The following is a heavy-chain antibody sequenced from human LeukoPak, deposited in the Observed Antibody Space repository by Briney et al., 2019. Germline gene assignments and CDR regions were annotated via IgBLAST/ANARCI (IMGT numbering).Heavy chain of an antibody. V-gene: IGHV1-8*01. D-gene: IGHD6-19*01. CDR1: GYTFTSYD. Sequence: GASVKVSCKXSGYTFTSYDINWVRQSTGQGLEGMGWMNPNRGKTGYSQKFQGRVTMTRNTSISTAYMELSSLRAEDTAGYYCARAYSSGWFDFDYWGQGTLVTVSS. CDR2: MNPNRGKT. J-gene: IGHJ4*02. CDR3: ARAYSSGWFDFDY.